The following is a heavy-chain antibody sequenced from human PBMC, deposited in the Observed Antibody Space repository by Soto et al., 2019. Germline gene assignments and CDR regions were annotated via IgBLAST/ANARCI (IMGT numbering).Heavy chain of an antibody. CDR2: IFYSGST. J-gene: IGHJ5*02. Sequence: SETLSLTCTVSGDSITRSNFYWGWIRQPPGKGLEWLGSIFYSGSTFYNPALKSRVTFSVNTSKNHFSLKLSSVTAADTAVYYCARHKTTMLTVFSAFDPWGQGTRVTVSS. V-gene: IGHV4-39*02. CDR1: GDSITRSNFY. D-gene: IGHD5-18*01. CDR3: ARHKTTMLTVFSAFDP.